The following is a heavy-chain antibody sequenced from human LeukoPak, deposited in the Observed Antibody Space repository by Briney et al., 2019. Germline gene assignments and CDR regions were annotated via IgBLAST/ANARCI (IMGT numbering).Heavy chain of an antibody. CDR3: ARESPYCSGGSCYDY. Sequence: PSETLSLTCAVSGGSISSGGYSWSWIRQPPGKGLEWIGYIYHSGSTYYNPSLKSRVTISVDRSKNQFSLKLSSVTAADTAVYYCARESPYCSGGSCYDYWGQGTLVTVSS. J-gene: IGHJ4*02. CDR2: IYHSGST. V-gene: IGHV4-30-2*01. D-gene: IGHD2-15*01. CDR1: GGSISSGGYS.